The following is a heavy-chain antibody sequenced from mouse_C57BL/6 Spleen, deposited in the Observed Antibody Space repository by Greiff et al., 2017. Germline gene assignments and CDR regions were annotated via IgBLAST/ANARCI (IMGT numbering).Heavy chain of an antibody. J-gene: IGHJ1*03. CDR3: ARDGVITTVVASNWYFDG. CDR2: IHPNSGST. V-gene: IGHV1-64*01. CDR1: GYTFTSYW. Sequence: QVQLQQPGAELVKPGASVKLSCKASGYTFTSYWMHWVKQRPGQGLEWIGMIHPNSGSTNYNEKFKSKATLTVDKSSSTAYMQLSSLTSEDSAVYYCARDGVITTVVASNWYFDGWGTGTTVTVSS. D-gene: IGHD1-1*01.